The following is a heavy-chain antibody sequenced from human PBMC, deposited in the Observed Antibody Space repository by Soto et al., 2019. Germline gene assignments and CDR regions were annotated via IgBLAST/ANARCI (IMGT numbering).Heavy chain of an antibody. J-gene: IGHJ5*02. Sequence: VASVKVSCKASGYTFSSYYMHWVRQAPGQGYEWMGIINPSGGGTTYAQKFQGRVTMTRDTSTSTAYMELSSLRSEDTAVYYCARGISLYNWFAPWGQGTLVTVS. V-gene: IGHV1-46*01. CDR1: GYTFSSYY. D-gene: IGHD6-13*01. CDR3: ARGISLYNWFAP. CDR2: INPSGGGT.